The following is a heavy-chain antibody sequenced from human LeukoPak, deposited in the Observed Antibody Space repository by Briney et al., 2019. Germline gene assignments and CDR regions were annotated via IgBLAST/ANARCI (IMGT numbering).Heavy chain of an antibody. Sequence: SETLSLTCAVYGGSFSGYYWSWIRQPPGKGLKWIGEINHSGSTNNNPPPKSRVTISVDTSKNQFSLKLSSVTAPDPPVYYCAXXXXXXXXXXEKPAPFDYWGQGTLVTVSS. V-gene: IGHV4-34*01. CDR2: INHSGST. CDR1: GGSFSGYY. J-gene: IGHJ4*02. CDR3: AXXXXXXXXXXEKPAPFDY.